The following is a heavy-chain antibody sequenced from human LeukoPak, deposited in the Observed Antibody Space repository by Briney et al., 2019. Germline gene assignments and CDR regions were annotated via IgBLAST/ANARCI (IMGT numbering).Heavy chain of an antibody. D-gene: IGHD2-2*01. CDR3: ARDGPLYCSSTSCFDP. J-gene: IGHJ5*02. CDR2: ISSSGSTI. CDR1: GFTFSDDY. Sequence: GGSLRLSCAASGFTFSDDYMSWIRQAPGKGLEWVSYISSSGSTIYYADSVKGRFTISRDNAKNSLYLQMNSLRAEDTAVYYCARDGPLYCSSTSCFDPWGQGTLVTVSS. V-gene: IGHV3-11*01.